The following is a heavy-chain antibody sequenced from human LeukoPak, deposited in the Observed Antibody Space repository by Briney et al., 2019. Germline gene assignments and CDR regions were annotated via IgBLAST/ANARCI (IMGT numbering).Heavy chain of an antibody. CDR3: ASYYCSSTSCYFDY. CDR1: GGSISSGGYS. Sequence: PSETLSLTCAVSGGSISSGGYSWSWIRQPPGKGLEWIGYIYHSGSTYYNPSLKSRVTISVDRSKNQFSLKLSSVAAADTAVYYCASYYCSSTSCYFDYWGQGTLVTVSS. J-gene: IGHJ4*02. CDR2: IYHSGST. V-gene: IGHV4-30-2*01. D-gene: IGHD2-2*01.